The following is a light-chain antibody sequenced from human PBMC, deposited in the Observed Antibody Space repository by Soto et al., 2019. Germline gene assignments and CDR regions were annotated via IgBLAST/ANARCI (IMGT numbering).Light chain of an antibody. CDR3: QQYNSYSEA. J-gene: IGKJ1*01. V-gene: IGKV1-5*03. Sequence: DIPMTPSPSTLSASVGDRVTITCLASQSISTWLSWYQQKPGKAPKLLIYKASTLKSGVPSRFSGSGSGTEFTLTISSLQPDDFATYYCQQYNSYSEAFGQGTKVDIK. CDR2: KAS. CDR1: QSISTW.